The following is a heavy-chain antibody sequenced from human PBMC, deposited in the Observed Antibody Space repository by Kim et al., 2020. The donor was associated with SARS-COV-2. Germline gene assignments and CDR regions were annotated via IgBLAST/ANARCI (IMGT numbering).Heavy chain of an antibody. Sequence: GSLRLSCAASGFTFSSYAMHWVRQAPGKGLEWVAVISYDGSNKYYADSVKGRFTISRDNSKNTLYLQMNSLRAEDTAVYYCARALRGSSSWYDWYFDLWGRGTLVTVSS. CDR1: GFTFSSYA. J-gene: IGHJ2*01. CDR3: ARALRGSSSWYDWYFDL. CDR2: ISYDGSNK. D-gene: IGHD6-13*01. V-gene: IGHV3-30*04.